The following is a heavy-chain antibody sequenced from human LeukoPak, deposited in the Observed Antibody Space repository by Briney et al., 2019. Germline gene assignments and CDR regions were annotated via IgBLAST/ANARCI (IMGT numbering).Heavy chain of an antibody. Sequence: KPSETLSLTCAVYVGSFSGYYWSWIRQPPGKGLEWIGEINHSGSTNYNSSLKSRVTISVDTSKNQFSLKLSSVTAADTAVYYCARDGLTMVRGLDDAFDIWGQGTMVTVSS. V-gene: IGHV4-34*01. CDR3: ARDGLTMVRGLDDAFDI. J-gene: IGHJ3*02. CDR2: INHSGST. D-gene: IGHD3-10*01. CDR1: VGSFSGYY.